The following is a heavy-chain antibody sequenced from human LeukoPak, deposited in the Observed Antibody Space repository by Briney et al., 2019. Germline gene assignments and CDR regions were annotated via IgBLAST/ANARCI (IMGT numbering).Heavy chain of an antibody. D-gene: IGHD2-2*01. J-gene: IGHJ5*02. CDR1: GYTFTSYA. V-gene: IGHV1-3*01. Sequence: ASVKVSCKASGYTFTSYAMHWVRQAPGQRLEWMGWINAGNGNTKYSQKFQGRVTITRDTSASTAYMELSSLRSEDTAVYYCARDRDCSSTSCTRGFDPWGQGTLVTVSS. CDR3: ARDRDCSSTSCTRGFDP. CDR2: INAGNGNT.